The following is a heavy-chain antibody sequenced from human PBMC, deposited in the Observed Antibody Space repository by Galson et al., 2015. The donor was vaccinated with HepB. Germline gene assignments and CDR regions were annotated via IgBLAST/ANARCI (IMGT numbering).Heavy chain of an antibody. CDR1: GYSFTSYW. Sequence: QSGAEVKKPGESLRISCKGSGYSFTSYWISWVRQMPGKGLEWMGRIDPSDSYTNYSPSFQGHVTISANKSISTAYLQWSSLKASDTAMYYCARHWELLNWFDPWGQGTLVTVSS. V-gene: IGHV5-10-1*01. J-gene: IGHJ5*02. CDR2: IDPSDSYT. CDR3: ARHWELLNWFDP. D-gene: IGHD1-26*01.